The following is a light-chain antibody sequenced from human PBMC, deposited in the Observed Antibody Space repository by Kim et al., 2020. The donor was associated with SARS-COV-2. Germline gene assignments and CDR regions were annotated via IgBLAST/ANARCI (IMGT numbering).Light chain of an antibody. V-gene: IGKV1-5*03. CDR3: QQYNSYPAT. J-gene: IGKJ4*01. Sequence: DIQMTQSPSTLSASVGDRVTITCRASQSISSWLAWYQQKPGKAPKLLIYKTSTLESGVPSRFSGGGSGTEFTLTISSLQPDDFATYYCQQYNSYPATFGGGTKVEIK. CDR1: QSISSW. CDR2: KTS.